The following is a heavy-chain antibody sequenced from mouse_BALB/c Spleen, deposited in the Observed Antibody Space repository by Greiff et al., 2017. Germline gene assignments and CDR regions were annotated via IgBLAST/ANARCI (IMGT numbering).Heavy chain of an antibody. V-gene: IGHV1-82*01. J-gene: IGHJ3*01. CDR1: GYAFSSSW. CDR3: ARSGGYGNWFAY. CDR2: IYPGDGDT. D-gene: IGHD2-1*01. Sequence: QVQLQQSGPELVKPGASVKISCKASGYAFSSSWMNWVKQRPGQGLEWIGRIYPGDGDTNYNGKFKGKATLTADKSSSTAYMQLSSLTSVDSAVYFSARSGGYGNWFAYWGQGTLVTVSA.